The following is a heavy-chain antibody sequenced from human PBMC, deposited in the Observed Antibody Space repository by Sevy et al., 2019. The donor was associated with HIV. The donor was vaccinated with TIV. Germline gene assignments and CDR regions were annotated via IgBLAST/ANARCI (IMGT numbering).Heavy chain of an antibody. J-gene: IGHJ4*02. D-gene: IGHD1-7*01. CDR2: INWIGAAT. CDR3: AKDMSRGGTGTGLDY. Sequence: GGSLRLSCAASGFTFHTSAMHWVRQAPGMGLEWVSGINWIGAATGYADSVRGRFTISRDDAKNSLFLHMNRLRPEDTAFYYCAKDMSRGGTGTGLDYWGQRTLVTVSS. CDR1: GFTFHTSA. V-gene: IGHV3-9*01.